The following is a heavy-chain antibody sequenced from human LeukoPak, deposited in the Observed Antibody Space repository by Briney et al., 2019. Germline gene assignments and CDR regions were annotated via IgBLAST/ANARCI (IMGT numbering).Heavy chain of an antibody. CDR1: GGSISSGSYY. CDR2: INHSGST. J-gene: IGHJ5*02. CDR3: ARQVITFGGVIVPFWFDP. Sequence: ASETLSLTCTVSGGSISSGSYYWSWIRQPPGKGLEWIGEINHSGSTNYNPSLKSRVTISVDTSKSQFSLKLSSVTAADTAVYYCARQVITFGGVIVPFWFDPWGQGTLVTVSS. V-gene: IGHV4-39*01. D-gene: IGHD3-16*02.